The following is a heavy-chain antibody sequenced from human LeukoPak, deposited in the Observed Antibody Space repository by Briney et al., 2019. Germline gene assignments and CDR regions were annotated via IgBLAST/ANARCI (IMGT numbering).Heavy chain of an antibody. CDR3: ARVYYYDSSGLDY. D-gene: IGHD3-22*01. V-gene: IGHV4-59*01. CDR1: GGSINSYY. CDR2: IYYSGST. Sequence: SETLSLTCTVSGGSINSYYWSWIRQPPGKGLEWIGYIYYSGSTNYNPSLKSRVTISVDTSKNQFSLKLSSVTAADTAVYYCARVYYYDSSGLDYWGQGTLVTVSS. J-gene: IGHJ4*02.